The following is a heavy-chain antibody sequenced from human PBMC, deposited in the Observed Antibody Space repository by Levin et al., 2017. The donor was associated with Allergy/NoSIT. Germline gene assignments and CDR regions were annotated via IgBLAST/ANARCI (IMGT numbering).Heavy chain of an antibody. V-gene: IGHV3-13*01. CDR3: ARGGTMIRGVLQCDCDL. Sequence: PGGSLRLSCAASGFTFSTYDIHWVRQVPGKGLEWVSAIASAGKTYYPGSVEGRFTISREDAKNSLFLQMNNMIAGDTAVFYCARGGTMIRGVLQCDCDLWGRGTLVTVSS. CDR2: IASAGKT. J-gene: IGHJ2*01. D-gene: IGHD3-10*01. CDR1: GFTFSTYD.